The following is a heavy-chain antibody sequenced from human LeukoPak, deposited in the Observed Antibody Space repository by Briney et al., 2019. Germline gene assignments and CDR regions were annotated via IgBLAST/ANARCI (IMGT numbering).Heavy chain of an antibody. CDR2: ISSDERDT. D-gene: IGHD4-11*01. CDR3: ARSPYTNYPTSDY. Sequence: GGSLRLSCAASGFTFTNYAMHWVRQAPGKGLEWAALISSDERDTYYADSVKGRFTISRDNSKNTLFLQMNSLRAEDTAVYFCARSPYTNYPTSDYWGQGTLVTVSS. J-gene: IGHJ4*02. CDR1: GFTFTNYA. V-gene: IGHV3-30*04.